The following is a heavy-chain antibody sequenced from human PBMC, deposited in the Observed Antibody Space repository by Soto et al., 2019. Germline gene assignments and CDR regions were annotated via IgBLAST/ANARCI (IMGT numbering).Heavy chain of an antibody. V-gene: IGHV1-69*04. Sequence: QVQLVQSGAEVRKPGSSVTVSCETSGDTFNNYVINWVRQAPGQGPEWMGRIIPIVGKTIYAQRFQGRVTITADKATTTVYMDLSRLRIDDTAVSFCAREGTSTSTGMDYWGQGSLVTVSS. J-gene: IGHJ4*02. CDR1: GDTFNNYV. D-gene: IGHD2-2*01. CDR3: AREGTSTSTGMDY. CDR2: IIPIVGKT.